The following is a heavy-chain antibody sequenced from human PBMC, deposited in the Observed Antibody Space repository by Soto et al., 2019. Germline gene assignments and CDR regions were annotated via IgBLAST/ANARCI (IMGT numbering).Heavy chain of an antibody. V-gene: IGHV4-30-4*01. CDR2: IYYSGST. J-gene: IGHJ4*02. CDR3: ASLSIAARPSDY. D-gene: IGHD6-6*01. Sequence: SETLSLTCTVSGDSISSGDYYWSWIRQPPGKGLEWIGYIYYSGSTYYSPSLKSRVTISVDTSKNQFSLKLSSVTAADTAVYYCASLSIAARPSDYWGQGTLVTVSS. CDR1: GDSISSGDYY.